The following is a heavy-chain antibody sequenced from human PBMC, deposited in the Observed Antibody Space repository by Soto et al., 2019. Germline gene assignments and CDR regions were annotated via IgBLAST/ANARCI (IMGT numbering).Heavy chain of an antibody. CDR3: ARVRGNQLLGWFHP. J-gene: IGHJ5*02. V-gene: IGHV4-31*03. CDR2: IYHSGTT. CDR1: GGSISSGGYY. Sequence: QVQLQESGPGLVKPSQTLSLTCTVSGGSISSGGYYWSWIRQHPGKGLEWIGYIYHSGTTYYNPSLKSRVTISVDTSKNQFSLKLTSVTAAHTAVYYLARVRGNQLLGWFHPWGQGTLVTVSS. D-gene: IGHD2-2*01.